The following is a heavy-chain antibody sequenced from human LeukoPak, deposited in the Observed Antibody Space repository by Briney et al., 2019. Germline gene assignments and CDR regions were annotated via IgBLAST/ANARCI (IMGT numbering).Heavy chain of an antibody. V-gene: IGHV3-7*01. CDR2: IKRDGSEK. J-gene: IGHJ4*02. D-gene: IGHD3-9*01. Sequence: PGGSLRLSCAASGFTFSSYWMSWVRQAPGKGLEWVANIKRDGSEKYYVDSVKGRFTISRDNAKNSLYLQMNSLRAEDTAVYYCARDDTYYDILTGYGTYYFDYWGQGTLVTVSS. CDR1: GFTFSSYW. CDR3: ARDDTYYDILTGYGTYYFDY.